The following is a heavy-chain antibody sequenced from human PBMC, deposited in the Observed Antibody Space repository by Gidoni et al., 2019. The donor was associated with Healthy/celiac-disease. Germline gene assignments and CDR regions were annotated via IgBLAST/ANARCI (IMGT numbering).Heavy chain of an antibody. CDR3: AGTTVTTEAWFDP. V-gene: IGHV1-2*02. CDR2: INPNSGGT. CDR1: GYTFTGYY. D-gene: IGHD4-17*01. J-gene: IGHJ5*02. Sequence: QVQLVQSGAEVKKPGASVKVSCKASGYTFTGYYMHWVRQAPGQGLEWMGWINPNSGGTNYAQKLKGRVTMTRYTSISTAYMELSRLRSDDTAVYYCAGTTVTTEAWFDPWGQGTLVTVSS.